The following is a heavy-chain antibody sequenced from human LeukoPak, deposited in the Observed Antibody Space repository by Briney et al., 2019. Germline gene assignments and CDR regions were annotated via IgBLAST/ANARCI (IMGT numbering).Heavy chain of an antibody. J-gene: IGHJ4*02. CDR3: ASGDTAMVGEIDY. V-gene: IGHV4-59*01. Sequence: PSETLSLTCTVSGGSISSYYWSWIRQPPGKGLEWIGYIYYSGSTNYNPSLKSRVTISVDTSKNQFSLKLSSVTAADTAVYYCASGDTAMVGEIDYWGQGTLVTVSS. CDR2: IYYSGST. D-gene: IGHD5-18*01. CDR1: GGSISSYY.